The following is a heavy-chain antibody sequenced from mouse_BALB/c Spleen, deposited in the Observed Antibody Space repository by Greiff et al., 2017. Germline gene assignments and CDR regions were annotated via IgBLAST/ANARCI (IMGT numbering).Heavy chain of an antibody. D-gene: IGHD2-3*01. V-gene: IGHV1-12*01. CDR2: IYPGNGDT. CDR1: GYTFTSYN. J-gene: IGHJ4*01. Sequence: QVQLQQPGAELVKPGASVKMSCKASGYTFTSYNMHWVKQTPGQGLEWIGAIYPGNGDTSYNQKFKGKATLTADKSSSTAYMQLSSLTSEDSAVYYCARDGYSFYYAMDYWGQGTSVTVSS. CDR3: ARDGYSFYYAMDY.